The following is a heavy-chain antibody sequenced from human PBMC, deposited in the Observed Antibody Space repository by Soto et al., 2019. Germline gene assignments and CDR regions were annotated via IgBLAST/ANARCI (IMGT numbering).Heavy chain of an antibody. J-gene: IGHJ6*02. CDR3: ARDQAVSSYGVCYGMDI. V-gene: IGHV4-59*12. Sequence: SETLSLTCTVSGGSLSSYYWSWIRQPPGKGLEWIGYISYSGSTYYNPSLKSRVTISVDTSKNQFSLKLTSMTAADTAVYYCARDQAVSSYGVCYGMDIWGQGTTVTVSS. CDR2: ISYSGST. CDR1: GGSLSSYY. D-gene: IGHD3-16*01.